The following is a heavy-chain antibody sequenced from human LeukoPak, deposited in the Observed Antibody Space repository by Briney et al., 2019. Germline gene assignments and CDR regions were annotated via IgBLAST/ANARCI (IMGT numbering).Heavy chain of an antibody. V-gene: IGHV3-9*01. CDR2: ISWNSGSI. D-gene: IGHD4-11*01. J-gene: IGHJ6*02. Sequence: PGGSLRLSCAVSGFIFDDYAMHWVRQAPGKGLEWVSGISWNSGSIGYADSVKGRFTISRDNAKNSLYLQMNSLRAEDTALYYCAKDREYSDYGSYGMDVWGQGTTVTVSS. CDR1: GFIFDDYA. CDR3: AKDREYSDYGSYGMDV.